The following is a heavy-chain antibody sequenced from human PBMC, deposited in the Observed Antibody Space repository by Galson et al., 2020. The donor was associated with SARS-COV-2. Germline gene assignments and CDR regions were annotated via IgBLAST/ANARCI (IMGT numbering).Heavy chain of an antibody. CDR1: GYSISSGYY. CDR3: ARGPSSGYYDVGTWAY. CDR2: IYHSGST. D-gene: IGHD3-22*01. V-gene: IGHV4-38-2*02. J-gene: IGHJ4*02. Sequence: SETLSLTCTVSGYSISSGYYWGWIRQPPGKGLEWIGSIYHSGSTYYNPSLRSRVTISVDKSKNQLSLKLSTLTAADTAVYYCARGPSSGYYDVGTWAYWGQGTLVTVSS.